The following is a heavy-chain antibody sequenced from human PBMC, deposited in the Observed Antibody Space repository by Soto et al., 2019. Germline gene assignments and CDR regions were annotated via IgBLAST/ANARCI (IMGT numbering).Heavy chain of an antibody. J-gene: IGHJ5*02. CDR3: TGLYDGNGAGS. Sequence: EVPLVESGGGLVQPGGSLKLSCAASGFTFSGSAMHWVRQASGKGLEWIGRIRSKANSYATAYAASVKGRFTISRDDSKNTAYLQMNSLKTEDTAVYYCTGLYDGNGAGSWGQGTLVTVSS. V-gene: IGHV3-73*02. CDR1: GFTFSGSA. D-gene: IGHD5-12*01. CDR2: IRSKANSYAT.